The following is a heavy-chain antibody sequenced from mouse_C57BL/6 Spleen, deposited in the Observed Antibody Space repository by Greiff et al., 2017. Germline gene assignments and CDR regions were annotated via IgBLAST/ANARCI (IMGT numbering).Heavy chain of an antibody. Sequence: QVQLQQSGAELVRPGTSVKVSCKASGYAFTNYLIEWVKQRPGQGLEWIGVINPGSGGTTYNEKFKGKATLTAVKSSSTAYMQLSSLTSEDAAVYFCARSEGHFDVWGTGTTVTVSS. CDR3: ARSEGHFDV. CDR1: GYAFTNYL. V-gene: IGHV1-54*01. J-gene: IGHJ1*03. CDR2: INPGSGGT.